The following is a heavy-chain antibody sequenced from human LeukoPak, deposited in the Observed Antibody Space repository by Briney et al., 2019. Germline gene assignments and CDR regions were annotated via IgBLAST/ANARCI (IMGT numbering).Heavy chain of an antibody. CDR2: INPNSGDT. CDR1: GYTFTSYG. J-gene: IGHJ4*02. CDR3: ARDVGRGAVAGPTH. V-gene: IGHV1-2*02. Sequence: GASVKVSCKASGYTFTSYGISWVRQAPGQGLEWMGWINPNSGDTNYAQKFQGGVTMTRDTSISTAYMELSRLRSDDTAVYYCARDVGRGAVAGPTHWGQGTLVTVSS. D-gene: IGHD6-19*01.